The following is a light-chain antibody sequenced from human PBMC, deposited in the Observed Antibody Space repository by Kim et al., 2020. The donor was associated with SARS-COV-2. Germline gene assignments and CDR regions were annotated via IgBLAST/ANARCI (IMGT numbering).Light chain of an antibody. V-gene: IGLV3-19*01. Sequence: SSELTQDPAVSVALGQTVSFTCQGDSLRTYYAGWYQQKPGQAPVLVIYGKNNRPSGIPDRFSGSSSGDTASLTITGAQAEEEADYYCNSRDSSGNLYVFG. J-gene: IGLJ1*01. CDR1: SLRTYY. CDR2: GKN. CDR3: NSRDSSGNLYV.